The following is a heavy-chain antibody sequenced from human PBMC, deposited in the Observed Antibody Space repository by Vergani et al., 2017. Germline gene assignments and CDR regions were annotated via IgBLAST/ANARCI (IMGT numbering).Heavy chain of an antibody. Sequence: QVQLVQSGAEVKKPGASVKVSCKASGYTLTGYYMHWVRQAPGQGLEWMGWINPNSGGTNHAQKFQGRVTMTRDTSISTAYMELSRLRSEDTAVYYCAREYSYGRRLYYYYMDVWGKGTTVTVSS. CDR2: INPNSGGT. CDR1: GYTLTGYY. D-gene: IGHD5-18*01. CDR3: AREYSYGRRLYYYYMDV. V-gene: IGHV1-2*02. J-gene: IGHJ6*03.